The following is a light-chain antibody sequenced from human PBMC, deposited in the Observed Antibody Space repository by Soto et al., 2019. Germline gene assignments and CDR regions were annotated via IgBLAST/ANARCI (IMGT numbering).Light chain of an antibody. CDR2: SNN. CDR1: SSNIGSNT. Sequence: QSVLTQPPSASGTPGQRVTISCSGSSSNIGSNTVNWYQQLPGTAPKLLIYSNNQRPSGVPDRLSGSKSGTSASLAISGLQSEDEADYYCAAWDDSLNGPGFGGGTKRTVL. CDR3: AAWDDSLNGPG. V-gene: IGLV1-44*01. J-gene: IGLJ2*01.